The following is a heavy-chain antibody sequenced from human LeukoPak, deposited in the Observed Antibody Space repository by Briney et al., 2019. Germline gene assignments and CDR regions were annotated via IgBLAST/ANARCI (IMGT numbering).Heavy chain of an antibody. CDR1: GGTFISYA. Sequence: ASVKVSCKASGGTFISYAISWVRQAPGQGLEWMGGIIPIFGTANYAQKFQGRVTITADESTSTAYMELSSLRSEDTAVYYCARDSMEYYDFWSGHAYWGQGTLVTVSS. CDR2: IIPIFGTA. D-gene: IGHD3-3*01. J-gene: IGHJ4*02. V-gene: IGHV1-69*13. CDR3: ARDSMEYYDFWSGHAY.